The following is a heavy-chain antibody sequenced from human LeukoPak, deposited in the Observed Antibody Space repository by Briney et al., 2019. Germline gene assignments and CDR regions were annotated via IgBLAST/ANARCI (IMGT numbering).Heavy chain of an antibody. D-gene: IGHD6-6*01. V-gene: IGHV1-2*06. J-gene: IGHJ4*02. CDR3: ARYEYLEQEYSRSSGGY. CDR2: INPNSGGT. Sequence: GASVKVSCKASGYTFTGYYMHWVRQAPGQGLEWMGRINPNSGGTNYAQKFQGRVTMTRDTSISTAYMELSRLRSDDTAEYYCARYEYLEQEYSRSSGGYWGQGTLVTVSS. CDR1: GYTFTGYY.